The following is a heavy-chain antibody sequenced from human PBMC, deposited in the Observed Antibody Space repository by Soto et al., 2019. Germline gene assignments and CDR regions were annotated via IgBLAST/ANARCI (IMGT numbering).Heavy chain of an antibody. J-gene: IGHJ4*02. V-gene: IGHV4-59*01. CDR1: GGSISSYY. Sequence: SETLSLTCTVSGGSISSYYWSWIRQPPGKGLEWIGYIYYSGSTNYNPSLKSRVTISVDTSKNQFSLKLSSVTAADTAVYYCARTNRYDYDGHPFDYWGQGTLVTVSS. CDR3: ARTNRYDYDGHPFDY. CDR2: IYYSGST. D-gene: IGHD3-16*01.